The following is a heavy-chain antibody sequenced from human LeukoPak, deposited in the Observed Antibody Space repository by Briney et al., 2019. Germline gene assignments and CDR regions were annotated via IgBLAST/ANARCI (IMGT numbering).Heavy chain of an antibody. CDR3: ATVIGQSSSPPSDWFDP. Sequence: ASVKVSCKVSGYTLTELSMHWVRQAPGKGLEWMGGFDPEDGETIYAQKFQGRVTMTEGTSTDTAYMELSSLRSEDTAVYYCATVIGQSSSPPSDWFDPWGQGTLVTVSS. V-gene: IGHV1-24*01. CDR2: FDPEDGET. J-gene: IGHJ5*02. D-gene: IGHD2-2*01. CDR1: GYTLTELS.